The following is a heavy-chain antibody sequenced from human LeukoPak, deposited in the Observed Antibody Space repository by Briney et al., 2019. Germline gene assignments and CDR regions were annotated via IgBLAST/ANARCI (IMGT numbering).Heavy chain of an antibody. CDR1: GYDFINYG. CDR2: RSIYNGNT. J-gene: IGHJ4*02. D-gene: IGHD6-6*01. V-gene: IGHV1-18*01. Sequence: ASVKVSCKASGYDFINYGISWVRQVPGQGLEWMGWRSIYNGNTDYKLQGRVTMTTDTSASTAYMEVRSLRSDDTAVYYCARGGPFPSGSSSREYYLDYWGQGTLVTVSS. CDR3: ARGGPFPSGSSSREYYLDY.